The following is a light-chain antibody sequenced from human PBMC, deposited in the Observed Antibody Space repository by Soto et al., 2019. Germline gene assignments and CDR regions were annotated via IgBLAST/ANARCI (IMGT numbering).Light chain of an antibody. Sequence: DIQMTQSPSTLSASVGDRITITCRASQSISSWLAWYQQKPGKAPKLLTYKASSLESGVPSRFSGSGSGTEFTLTISSLQPDDFATYYYQQYNSYSPRTFGGGTKVEIK. V-gene: IGKV1-5*03. CDR1: QSISSW. J-gene: IGKJ4*01. CDR2: KAS. CDR3: QQYNSYSPRT.